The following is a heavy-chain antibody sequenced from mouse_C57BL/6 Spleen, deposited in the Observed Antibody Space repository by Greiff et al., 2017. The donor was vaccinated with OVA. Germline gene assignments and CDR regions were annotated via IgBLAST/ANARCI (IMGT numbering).Heavy chain of an antibody. Sequence: QVQLQQPGAELVKPGASVKLSCKASGYTFTSYWMQWGKQRPGQGLEWIGEIDPSYSYTNYKQKFKGKATLNVDTSSSTAYMQLSSLTSEDSAVYYCARFGLYAMDYWGQGTSVTVSS. V-gene: IGHV1-50*01. CDR3: ARFGLYAMDY. CDR1: GYTFTSYW. J-gene: IGHJ4*01. CDR2: IDPSYSYT.